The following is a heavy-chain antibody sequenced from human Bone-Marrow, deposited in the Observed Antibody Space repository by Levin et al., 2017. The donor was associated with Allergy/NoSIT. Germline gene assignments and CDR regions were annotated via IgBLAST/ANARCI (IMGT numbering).Heavy chain of an antibody. Sequence: GESLKISCAASGFTFSSYWMSWVRQAPGKGLEWVANIKQDGSEKYYVDSVKGRFTISRDNAKNSLYLQMNSLRAEDTAVYYCARRGYSYGPPTDYWGQGTLVTVSS. CDR3: ARRGYSYGPPTDY. V-gene: IGHV3-7*01. CDR2: IKQDGSEK. D-gene: IGHD5-18*01. CDR1: GFTFSSYW. J-gene: IGHJ4*02.